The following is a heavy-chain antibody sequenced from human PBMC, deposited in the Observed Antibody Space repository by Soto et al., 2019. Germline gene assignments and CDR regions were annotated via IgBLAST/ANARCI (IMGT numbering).Heavy chain of an antibody. J-gene: IGHJ4*02. Sequence: KPGGSLRLSCAASGFTFSRYSMNWVRQAPGKGLEWVSSISTSSTYIYYADSVKGRFTISRDNAKNSLYLQMNSLRAEDTAVYYCAGQQQQLLQDYWGQGTLVTVSS. D-gene: IGHD1-26*01. V-gene: IGHV3-21*01. CDR1: GFTFSRYS. CDR3: AGQQQQLLQDY. CDR2: ISTSSTYI.